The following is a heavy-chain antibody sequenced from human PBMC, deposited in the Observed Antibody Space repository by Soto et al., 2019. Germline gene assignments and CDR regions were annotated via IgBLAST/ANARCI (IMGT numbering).Heavy chain of an antibody. CDR3: VRVRREQCFRSTCNGYNGMDV. CDR1: GGTFSSYA. J-gene: IGHJ6*02. D-gene: IGHD1-1*01. Sequence: QVQLVQSGAEVKKPGSSVKVSCKASGGTFSSYAISWVRQAPGQGLEWMGGIVPLFGTTNYAQRFQGRVTITADESTSTAYMELSSLGSEDTALYCCVRVRREQCFRSTCNGYNGMDVWGQGTTVTVSS. CDR2: IVPLFGTT. V-gene: IGHV1-69*12.